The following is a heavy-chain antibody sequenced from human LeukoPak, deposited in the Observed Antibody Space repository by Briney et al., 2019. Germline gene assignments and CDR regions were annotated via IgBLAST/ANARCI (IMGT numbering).Heavy chain of an antibody. J-gene: IGHJ5*02. Sequence: SETLSLTCAVYGGSFSGYYWSWLRQPPGKGLEWIGEINHSGSTNYNPSLKSRVTISVDTSKNQFSLKLSSVTAADTAVYYCAQGSYPNWFDPWGQGTLVAVSS. CDR2: INHSGST. CDR1: GGSFSGYY. V-gene: IGHV4-34*01. D-gene: IGHD3-16*02. CDR3: AQGSYPNWFDP.